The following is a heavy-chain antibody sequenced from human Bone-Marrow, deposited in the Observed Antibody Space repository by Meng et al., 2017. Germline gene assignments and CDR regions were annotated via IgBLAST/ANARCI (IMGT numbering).Heavy chain of an antibody. CDR2: ISYDGSNK. D-gene: IGHD2-2*01. V-gene: IGHV3-30*04. CDR1: GFTFSSYA. J-gene: IGHJ4*02. Sequence: GGSLRLSCAASGFTFSSYAMHWVRQAPGKGLEWVAVISYDGSNKYYADSVKGRFTISRDNAKNSLHLQMNSLRAEDTAVYYCARDMAGFCRTTSCYLFDYWGQGTLVTVSS. CDR3: ARDMAGFCRTTSCYLFDY.